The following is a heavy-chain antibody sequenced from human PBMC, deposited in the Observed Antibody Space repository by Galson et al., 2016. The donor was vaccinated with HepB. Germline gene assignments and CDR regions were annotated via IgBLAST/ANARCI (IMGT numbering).Heavy chain of an antibody. V-gene: IGHV1-2*02. D-gene: IGHD3-16*01. J-gene: IGHJ2*01. CDR1: GYKFTGYY. Sequence: SVKVSCKASGYKFTGYYIHWVRQAPRQRPEWLGWINPYGGDTNYPQRFQGRVTMTRDTSITTAYMELKNLRSDDTAVYYCATGWGGGRGRSRYFDLWGRGTLITVSS. CDR3: ATGWGGGRGRSRYFDL. CDR2: INPYGGDT.